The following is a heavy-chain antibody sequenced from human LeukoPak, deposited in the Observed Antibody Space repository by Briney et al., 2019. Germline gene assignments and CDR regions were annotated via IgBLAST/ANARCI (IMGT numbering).Heavy chain of an antibody. CDR2: LNPNSGCT. CDR3: ARGGEWYYDSSTYRLFDY. CDR1: GYTFTGYY. D-gene: IGHD3-22*01. V-gene: IGHV1-2*02. J-gene: IGHJ4*02. Sequence: ASVKVSCKASGYTFTGYYMHWVRQAPGQGLEWLGWLNPNSGCTSYPQKFQGRVTMTRDTSTSTAYMELSSLRSDDTAMYYCARGGEWYYDSSTYRLFDYWGQGTLVTVSS.